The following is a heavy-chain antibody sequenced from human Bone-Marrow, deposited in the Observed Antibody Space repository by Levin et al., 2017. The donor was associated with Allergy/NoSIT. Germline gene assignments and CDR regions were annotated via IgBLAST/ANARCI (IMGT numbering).Heavy chain of an antibody. D-gene: IGHD3-16*01. CDR2: INHSGST. J-gene: IGHJ6*02. Sequence: KPSETLSLTCAVYGGSFSGYYWSWIRQPPGKGLEWIGEINHSGSTNYNPSLKSRVTISVDTSKNQFSLKLSSVTAADTAVYYCARGWPSQGARSYYYYYGMDVWGQGTTVTVSS. CDR1: GGSFSGYY. V-gene: IGHV4-34*01. CDR3: ARGWPSQGARSYYYYYGMDV.